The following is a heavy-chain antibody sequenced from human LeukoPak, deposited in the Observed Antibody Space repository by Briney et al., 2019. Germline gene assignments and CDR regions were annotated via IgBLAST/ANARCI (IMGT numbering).Heavy chain of an antibody. J-gene: IGHJ3*02. V-gene: IGHV4-59*08. CDR2: IYSTGST. Sequence: SETLSLTCTVSGGSISSYFWSWIRQPPGKGLEWIGYIYSTGSTNYNPSLRGRVTISVDTSKSQFSLKLRSVTAADTAVYYCARREAQPMWGQGTMVTVSS. D-gene: IGHD2-2*01. CDR1: GGSISSYF. CDR3: ARREAQPM.